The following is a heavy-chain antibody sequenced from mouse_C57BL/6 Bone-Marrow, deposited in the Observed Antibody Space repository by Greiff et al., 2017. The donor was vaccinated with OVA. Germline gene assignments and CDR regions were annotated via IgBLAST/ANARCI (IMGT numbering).Heavy chain of an antibody. CDR2: IYPGGGYT. CDR1: GYTFTNYW. D-gene: IGHD2-3*01. V-gene: IGHV1-63*01. CDR3: ARYGYYVRFAY. Sequence: VQLQQSGAELVRPGTSVKMSCKASGYTFTNYWIGWAKQRPGHGLEWIGDIYPGGGYTNYNEKFKGKATLTADKSSSTAYMQFSSLTSEDSAIYYCARYGYYVRFAYWGQGTLVTVSA. J-gene: IGHJ3*01.